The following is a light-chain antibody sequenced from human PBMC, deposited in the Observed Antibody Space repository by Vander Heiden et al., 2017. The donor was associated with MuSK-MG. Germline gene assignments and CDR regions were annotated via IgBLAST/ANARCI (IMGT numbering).Light chain of an antibody. CDR3: QQYNNLPFT. V-gene: IGKV3-15*01. CDR1: QSISSN. Sequence: ETVMTQSPATLSVSPGERVTLSCRASQSISSNLAWYQQKPGQTPRLLIYDASTRATSIPARISDSGSGTDFTLTISSLQSEDFAVYYCQQYNNLPFTFGPGTKVGVK. CDR2: DAS. J-gene: IGKJ3*01.